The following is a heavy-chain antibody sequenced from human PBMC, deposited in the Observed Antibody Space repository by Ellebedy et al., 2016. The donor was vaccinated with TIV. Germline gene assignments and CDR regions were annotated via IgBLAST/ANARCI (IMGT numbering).Heavy chain of an antibody. CDR1: GGTFSSYA. J-gene: IGHJ6*02. V-gene: IGHV1-69*05. CDR2: IIPIFGTT. CDR3: AREGSMVRGVWGWYYGMDV. Sequence: AASVKVSCKASGGTFSSYAISWVRQAPGQGLDWMGEIIPIFGTTKYAQKLQGRVTMTTDTSTSTAYMELRSLKSDDTAVYYCAREGSMVRGVWGWYYGMDVWGQGTTVTVSS. D-gene: IGHD3-10*01.